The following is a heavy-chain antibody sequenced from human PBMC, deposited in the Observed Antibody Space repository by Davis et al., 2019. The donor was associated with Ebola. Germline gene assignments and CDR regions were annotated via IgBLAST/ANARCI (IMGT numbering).Heavy chain of an antibody. J-gene: IGHJ4*02. Sequence: GESLKISCAASGFTFSSYAMSWVRQAPGKGLEWVSAISGSGGSTYYADSVKRRFTISRDNSKNTLYLQMNSLRAEDTAVYYCAKEAGPGILTGYYGYWGQGTLVTVSS. D-gene: IGHD3-9*01. CDR3: AKEAGPGILTGYYGY. V-gene: IGHV3-23*01. CDR2: ISGSGGST. CDR1: GFTFSSYA.